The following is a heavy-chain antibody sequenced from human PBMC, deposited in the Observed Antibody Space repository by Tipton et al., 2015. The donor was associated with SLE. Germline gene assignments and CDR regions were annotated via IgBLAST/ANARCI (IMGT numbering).Heavy chain of an antibody. CDR1: GYSFTSYA. CDR3: ARGVQYDWNYDMLDY. D-gene: IGHD1-7*01. CDR2: ITTYDGNT. V-gene: IGHV1-18*01. J-gene: IGHJ4*02. Sequence: QVQLVQSGAEVKKAGASLKVSCEASGYSFTSYAINWVRQAPGQGLEWMGWITTYDGNTNYEQKFQGRVTMTTDTSTSTAYMELSSLRSDDTAVYYCARGVQYDWNYDMLDYWGQGTLVTVSS.